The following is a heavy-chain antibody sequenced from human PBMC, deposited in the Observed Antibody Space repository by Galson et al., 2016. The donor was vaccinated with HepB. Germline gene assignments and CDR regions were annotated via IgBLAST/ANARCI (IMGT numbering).Heavy chain of an antibody. CDR1: GFTFSNFG. Sequence: SLRLSCAASGFTFSNFGLHWVRQAPGKGLEWVAVVWYGGTKKYYADSVRGRFTISRDNSKNTLYLQMNSLRVENTAVYYCARDTMTIFGGNWFDPWGQGTLVTVSS. CDR2: VWYGGTKK. J-gene: IGHJ5*02. D-gene: IGHD3-3*01. V-gene: IGHV3-33*01. CDR3: ARDTMTIFGGNWFDP.